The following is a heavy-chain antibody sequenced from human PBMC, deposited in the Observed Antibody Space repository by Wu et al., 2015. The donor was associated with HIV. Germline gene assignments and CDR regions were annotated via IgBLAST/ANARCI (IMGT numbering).Heavy chain of an antibody. D-gene: IGHD5-12*01. CDR1: GYSFVRYS. J-gene: IGHJ4*02. CDR3: VRKMEYSGYYPFDL. V-gene: IGHV1-18*01. Sequence: QVQLVQSGGEVKKPGASVKVSCKASGYSFVRYSLNWVRQAPGQGLEWMGWIGVSNGNTIYAQKFQCRVIMTTDKPTSTVYMELKSLTSDDTAIYYCVRKMEYSGYYPFDLWGQGTLVTVSS. CDR2: IGVSNGNT.